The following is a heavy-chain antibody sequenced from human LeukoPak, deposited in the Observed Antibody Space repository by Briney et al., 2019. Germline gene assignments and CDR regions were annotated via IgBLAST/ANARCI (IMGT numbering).Heavy chain of an antibody. J-gene: IGHJ4*02. CDR3: AKDWGSQYYFDY. CDR1: GFTFSSYA. Sequence: PGGSLRLSCAASGFTFSSYAMSWVRQAPGKGLEWVAVISYDGSNKYYADSVKGRFTISRDNSKNTLYLQMNSLRAEDTAVYYCAKDWGSQYYFDYWGQGTLVTVSS. V-gene: IGHV3-30*18. CDR2: ISYDGSNK. D-gene: IGHD3-16*01.